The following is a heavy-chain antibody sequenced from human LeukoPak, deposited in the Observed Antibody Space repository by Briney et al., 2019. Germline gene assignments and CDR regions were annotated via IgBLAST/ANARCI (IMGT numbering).Heavy chain of an antibody. CDR1: GYTFTNYD. J-gene: IGHJ5*02. CDR3: ARGDHRGLINWFDP. CDR2: MNPNSGDT. Sequence: ASVKVSCKASGYTFTNYDINWVRQVTGQGLEWMGWMNPNSGDTGYAQKFQGRVTMTRNTSISTAYMELSSLRSEDTAVYYCARGDHRGLINWFDPWGQGTLVTVSS. V-gene: IGHV1-8*01. D-gene: IGHD3-10*01.